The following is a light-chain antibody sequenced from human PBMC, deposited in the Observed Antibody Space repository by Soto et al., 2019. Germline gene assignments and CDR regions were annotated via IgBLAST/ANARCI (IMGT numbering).Light chain of an antibody. CDR3: QTTFHSPPWT. CDR1: QNIDMY. Sequence: DIHMTQSPSSLSASVGDTVTITCRASQNIDMYLNWYQQKPGKAPRVLISGASNLQSGVPSRFSGSGPATDFTLTISSLQSEDFASYFCQTTFHSPPWTLGQGTRVDI. J-gene: IGKJ1*01. V-gene: IGKV1-39*01. CDR2: GAS.